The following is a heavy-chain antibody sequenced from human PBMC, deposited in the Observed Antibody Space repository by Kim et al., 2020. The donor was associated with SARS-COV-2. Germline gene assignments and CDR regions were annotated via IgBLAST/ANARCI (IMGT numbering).Heavy chain of an antibody. CDR2: IYYSGST. CDR1: GGSISSSSYY. D-gene: IGHD3-22*01. CDR3: TLGGDYYDSSGYYRY. V-gene: IGHV4-39*01. Sequence: SETLSLTCTVSGGSISSSSYYWGWIRQPPGKGLEWIGSIYYSGSTYYNPSLKSRVTISVDTSKNQFSLKLSSVTAADTAVYYCTLGGDYYDSSGYYRYWGQGTLVTVSS. J-gene: IGHJ4*02.